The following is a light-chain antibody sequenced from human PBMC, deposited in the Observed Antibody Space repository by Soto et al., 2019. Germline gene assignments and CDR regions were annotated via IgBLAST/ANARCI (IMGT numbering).Light chain of an antibody. CDR3: QQYTTYSFT. J-gene: IGKJ2*01. CDR2: KAS. V-gene: IGKV1-5*03. CDR1: QSISSW. Sequence: DIQMTQSPSTLSASVGDRVTITCRASQSISSWLAWYQQKPGKAPKLLIYKASSLESGVPLRFSGSGSETEFTLTISSLQPDDFATYYCQQYTTYSFTFGRGNKLEI.